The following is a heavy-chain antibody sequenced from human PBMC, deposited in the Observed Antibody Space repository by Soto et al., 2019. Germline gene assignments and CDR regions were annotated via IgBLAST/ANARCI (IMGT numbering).Heavy chain of an antibody. J-gene: IGHJ4*02. CDR3: AREPDNGTNSGLGLVDY. CDR2: IIPIFATP. Sequence: QVQLVQSGAEVKKPGSSVKVSCQASGGPFSDYSINWVRQAPGQGLAWMGGIIPIFATPNYAQKFQGRVTSTADKSTSTAYMELSNLRSADTAIYCFAREPDNGTNSGLGLVDYWGQGTLVSDTS. D-gene: IGHD2-8*01. CDR1: GGPFSDYS. V-gene: IGHV1-69*06.